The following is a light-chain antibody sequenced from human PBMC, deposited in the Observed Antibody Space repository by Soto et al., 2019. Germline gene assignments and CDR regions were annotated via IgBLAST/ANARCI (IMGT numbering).Light chain of an antibody. J-gene: IGLJ3*02. CDR1: TSNIGSNY. CDR3: AAWDESLSGWV. Sequence: QSVLTQPPSASGTPGQRVTISCSGTTSNIGSNYVYWFQQLPGTAPKLLMYRSNQRPSGVPDRFSGSKSGTSASLAISGLRSEDEADYYCAAWDESLSGWVFGGGTKLTVL. CDR2: RSN. V-gene: IGLV1-47*01.